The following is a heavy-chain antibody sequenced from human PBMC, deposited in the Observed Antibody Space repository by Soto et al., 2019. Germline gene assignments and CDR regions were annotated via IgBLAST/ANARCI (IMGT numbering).Heavy chain of an antibody. CDR1: GGSISSYY. D-gene: IGHD2-2*01. Sequence: XETLSLTCTVAGGSISSYYWSWVRQPPGKGLEWIGYIYYSGSTNYNPSLKSRVTISVDTSKNQFSLKLSSVTAADTAVYYCAREQGSTSTIDYWGQGTLVTVSS. CDR3: AREQGSTSTIDY. J-gene: IGHJ4*02. V-gene: IGHV4-59*01. CDR2: IYYSGST.